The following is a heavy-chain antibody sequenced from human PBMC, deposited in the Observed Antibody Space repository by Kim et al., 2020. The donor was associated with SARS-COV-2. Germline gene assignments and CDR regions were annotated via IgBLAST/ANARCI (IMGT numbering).Heavy chain of an antibody. CDR2: VNHSGIT. D-gene: IGHD3-3*01. J-gene: IGHJ6*02. CDR3: ARGRAGVVPSPILGLGPYYYYYAIDV. CDR1: GGSFSAYS. Sequence: SETLSLTCAVYGGSFSAYSLIWIRQAPGKGLEWIGEVNHSGITKYHPSLKSRVTISVDTSKNQFSLKLPSVTAADTAVFYCARGRAGVVPSPILGLGPYYYYYAIDVWGQGTAVTVS. V-gene: IGHV4-34*01.